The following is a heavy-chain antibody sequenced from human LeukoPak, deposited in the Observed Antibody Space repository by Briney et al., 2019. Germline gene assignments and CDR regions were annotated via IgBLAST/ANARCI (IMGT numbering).Heavy chain of an antibody. J-gene: IGHJ4*02. CDR2: INPNSGGT. D-gene: IGHD1-20*01. V-gene: IGHV1-2*04. Sequence: ASVKVSCKASGYTFTGYYMHWARQAPGQGLEWVGWINPNSGGTNYAQKFQGWVTMTRDTSISTAYMELSRLRSDDTAVYYCARGITGTTFPDYWGQGTLVTVSS. CDR1: GYTFTGYY. CDR3: ARGITGTTFPDY.